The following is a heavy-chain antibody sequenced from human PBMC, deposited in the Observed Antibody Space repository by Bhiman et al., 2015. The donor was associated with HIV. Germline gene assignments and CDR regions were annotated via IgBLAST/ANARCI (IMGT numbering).Heavy chain of an antibody. CDR1: GFTFSTSS. D-gene: IGHD6-6*01. J-gene: IGHJ4*02. Sequence: EVQLVESGGGLVKPGGSLRLSCAVSGFTFSTSSMNWVRQAPGKGLEWVASISDGGSYKYYTDSVKGRFTVSRDNSKNTLYLQLNSLRADDTAVYYCVKVFIGGRRQADFDYWGQGTLVTVSS. CDR3: VKVFIGGRRQADFDY. V-gene: IGHV3-21*02. CDR2: ISDGGSYK.